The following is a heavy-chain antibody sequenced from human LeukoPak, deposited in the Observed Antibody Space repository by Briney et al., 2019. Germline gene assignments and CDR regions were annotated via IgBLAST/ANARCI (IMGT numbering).Heavy chain of an antibody. J-gene: IGHJ4*02. D-gene: IGHD3-22*01. CDR1: GFTFSSYG. Sequence: GSLRLSCAASGFTFSSYGMHWVRQAPGKGLEWVAFIRYDGSNKYYADSVKGRFTISRDNSKNTLYLQMNSLRAEDTAVYYCAKDLGYYDSSGFGYWGQGTLVTVSS. CDR3: AKDLGYYDSSGFGY. V-gene: IGHV3-30*02. CDR2: IRYDGSNK.